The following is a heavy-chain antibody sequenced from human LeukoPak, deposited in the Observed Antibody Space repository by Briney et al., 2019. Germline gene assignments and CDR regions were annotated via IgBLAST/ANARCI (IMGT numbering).Heavy chain of an antibody. CDR3: ARELAAAGSP. D-gene: IGHD6-13*01. CDR2: ISGSGFTV. CDR1: GGSFSHYY. Sequence: GGSLRLSCITSGGSFSHYYIRWIRQAPGKGLEWISYISGSGFTVDYADSVKGRFTISRDNAKNSLYLQMNSLRAEDTAVYYCARELAAAGSPWGQGTLVTVSS. V-gene: IGHV3-11*01. J-gene: IGHJ5*02.